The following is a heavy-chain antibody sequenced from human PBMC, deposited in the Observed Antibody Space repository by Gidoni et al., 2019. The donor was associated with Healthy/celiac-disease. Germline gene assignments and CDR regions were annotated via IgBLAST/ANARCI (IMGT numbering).Heavy chain of an antibody. D-gene: IGHD6-19*01. Sequence: QVQLVQSGAEVKKPGASVKVSCKASGYTFTSYYMHWVRQAPGQGLEWMGIINPSGGSTSYAQKLQGRVTMTRDTSTSTVYMELSSLRSEDTAVYYCARSEAVAGYFDYWGQGTLVTVSS. J-gene: IGHJ4*02. CDR3: ARSEAVAGYFDY. V-gene: IGHV1-46*04. CDR2: INPSGGST. CDR1: GYTFTSYY.